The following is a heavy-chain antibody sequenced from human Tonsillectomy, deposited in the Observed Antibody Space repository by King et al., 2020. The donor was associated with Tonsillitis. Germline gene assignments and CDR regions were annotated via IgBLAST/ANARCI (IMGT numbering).Heavy chain of an antibody. V-gene: IGHV3-15*01. CDR3: TSDPCALVYRGGDY. Sequence: VKLVESGGGLVKPGGSLRLSCAASGFTLTHAWMSWVRQAPGKGLEWVGRIKSKTDGGTTDYAAPVKGRFTISRDDSKNTLYLQMSSLKTESTGVYYCTSDPCALVYRGGDYWGQGTLVTVSS. CDR1: GFTLTHAW. J-gene: IGHJ4*02. CDR2: IKSKTDGGTT. D-gene: IGHD1-26*01.